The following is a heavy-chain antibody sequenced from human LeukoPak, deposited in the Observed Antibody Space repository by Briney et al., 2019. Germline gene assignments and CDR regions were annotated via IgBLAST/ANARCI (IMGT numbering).Heavy chain of an antibody. CDR1: GFTFSSYG. Sequence: GRSLRLSCAASGFTFSSYGMHWVRQAPGKGLEWVAVISYDGSNKYYADSVKGRFTISRDNSKNTLYLQMSSLRAEDTAVYYCAKDSLWFGELLSYYFDYWGQGTLVTVSS. V-gene: IGHV3-30*18. J-gene: IGHJ4*02. CDR2: ISYDGSNK. D-gene: IGHD3-10*01. CDR3: AKDSLWFGELLSYYFDY.